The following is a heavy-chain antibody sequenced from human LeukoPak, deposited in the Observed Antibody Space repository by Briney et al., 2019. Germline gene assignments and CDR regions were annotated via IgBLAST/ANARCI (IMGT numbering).Heavy chain of an antibody. V-gene: IGHV3-33*01. D-gene: IGHD4-17*01. CDR3: ARAYIDYGDYFDY. Sequence: GGSLRLSCAASGFTFSSYGMHWVRQAPGKGLEWVAVIWYDGSNKYYADSVKGRFTISRDNSKNSLYLQMNSLRAGDTAVYYCARAYIDYGDYFDYWGQGALVTVSS. CDR1: GFTFSSYG. J-gene: IGHJ4*02. CDR2: IWYDGSNK.